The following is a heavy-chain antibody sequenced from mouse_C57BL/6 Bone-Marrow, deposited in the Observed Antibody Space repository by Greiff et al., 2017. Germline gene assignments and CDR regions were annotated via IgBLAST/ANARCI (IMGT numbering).Heavy chain of an antibody. CDR2: ISYSGSA. CDR3: ARLPGSKYYNAMDY. D-gene: IGHD1-1*01. J-gene: IGHJ4*01. Sequence: EVQLVESGPGLAKPSPTLSLPCSVTGYSFTSDYWNWIRKFPGNNLEYMGYISYSGSAYYYPSLYSRISITRDTSKNQYYLQLNSVTTEDTATDYCARLPGSKYYNAMDYWGQGTSVTVSA. V-gene: IGHV3-8*01. CDR1: GYSFTSDY.